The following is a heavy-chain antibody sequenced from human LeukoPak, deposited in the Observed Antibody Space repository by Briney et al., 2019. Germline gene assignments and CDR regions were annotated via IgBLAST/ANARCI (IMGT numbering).Heavy chain of an antibody. CDR1: GFTFSSYA. J-gene: IGHJ4*02. Sequence: GGSLRLSCAASGFTFSSYAMSWVRQAPGKGLEWVSAISGSGGSTYYADSVKGRFTISRDNSKNTLYLQMNSLRAEDTAVYYCAKVFSVAGTPLYYFDYWGQGTLVTVSS. CDR3: AKVFSVAGTPLYYFDY. V-gene: IGHV3-23*01. CDR2: ISGSGGST. D-gene: IGHD6-19*01.